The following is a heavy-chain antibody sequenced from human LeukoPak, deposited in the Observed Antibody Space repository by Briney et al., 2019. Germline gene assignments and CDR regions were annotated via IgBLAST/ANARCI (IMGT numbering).Heavy chain of an antibody. V-gene: IGHV3-30*18. CDR3: AKDQGITMIVVVFDI. CDR1: GITFRSYG. J-gene: IGHJ3*02. CDR2: ISYDGSHK. D-gene: IGHD3-22*01. Sequence: PGGSLRLSCAASGITFRSYGMHWVRQAPGKGLEWVAVISYDGSHKYYADSVKGRFSISRDNSKNTLYLQINSLRAEDTAVYYCAKDQGITMIVVVFDIWGQGTMVTVSS.